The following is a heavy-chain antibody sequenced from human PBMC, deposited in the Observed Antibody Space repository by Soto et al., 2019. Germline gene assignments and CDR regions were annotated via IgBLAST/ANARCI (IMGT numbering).Heavy chain of an antibody. D-gene: IGHD6-6*01. CDR2: ISSSSSYI. V-gene: IGHV3-21*01. J-gene: IGHJ3*02. Sequence: GGSLRLSCAASGFTFSSYSMNWVRQAPGKGLEWVSSISSSSSYIYYADSVKGRFTISRDNAKNSLYLQMNSLRAEDTAVYYCAREPYSSSYSDAFDIWGQGTMVTVSS. CDR1: GFTFSSYS. CDR3: AREPYSSSYSDAFDI.